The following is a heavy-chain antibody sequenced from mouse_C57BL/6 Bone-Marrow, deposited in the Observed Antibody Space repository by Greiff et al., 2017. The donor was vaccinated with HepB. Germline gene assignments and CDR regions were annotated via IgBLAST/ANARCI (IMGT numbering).Heavy chain of an antibody. Sequence: EVQRVESGGGLVQPGGSLKLSCAASGFTFSDYYMYWVRQTPEKRLEWVAYISNGGGSTYYPDTVKGRFTISRDNAKNTLYLQMSRLKSEDTAMYYCAQQSLGGSSFWYFDVWGTGTTVTVSS. V-gene: IGHV5-12*01. CDR1: GFTFSDYY. J-gene: IGHJ1*03. CDR2: ISNGGGST. D-gene: IGHD1-1*01. CDR3: AQQSLGGSSFWYFDV.